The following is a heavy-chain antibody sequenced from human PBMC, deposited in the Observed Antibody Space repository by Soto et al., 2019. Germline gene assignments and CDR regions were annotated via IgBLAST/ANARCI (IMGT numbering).Heavy chain of an antibody. J-gene: IGHJ6*02. CDR2: IIPRFGSS. CDR3: ARDVTRLDV. CDR1: GGTNYA. Sequence: QVQLVQSGAEVRKPGSSVKVSCKASGGTNYAITWVRQAPGQGLEWMGGIIPRFGSSTYAQKFQGRVTLTADESTRTVYMERRSLRSEDTAVYYCARDVTRLDVWGQGTTVTVSS. V-gene: IGHV1-69*12.